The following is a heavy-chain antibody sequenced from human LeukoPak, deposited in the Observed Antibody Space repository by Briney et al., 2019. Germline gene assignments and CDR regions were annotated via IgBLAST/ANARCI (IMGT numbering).Heavy chain of an antibody. CDR1: GFTFGNYW. Sequence: GGSLRLSCAASGFTFGNYWMHWVRQAPGKGLVWVSRINSDGSSTTYADSVKGRSTISRDNAKNSLYLQMNSLRAEDTAVYYCARDLGTVTGYFDYWGQGTLVTVSS. CDR3: ARDLGTVTGYFDY. V-gene: IGHV3-74*03. J-gene: IGHJ4*02. CDR2: INSDGSST. D-gene: IGHD4-17*01.